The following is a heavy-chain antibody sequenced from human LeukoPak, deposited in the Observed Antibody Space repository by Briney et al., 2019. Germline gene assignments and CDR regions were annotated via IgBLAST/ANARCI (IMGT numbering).Heavy chain of an antibody. D-gene: IGHD3-16*01. J-gene: IGHJ6*02. CDR2: ISNDGSNK. CDR3: ARDLVRLRLKGMDV. Sequence: GGSLRLSCAASGFTFSSYAMHWVRQAPGKGLEWVAVISNDGSNKYYADSVKGRFTISRDNSKNTLYLQMNSLRAEDTAVYYCARDLVRLRLKGMDVWGQGTTVTVSS. CDR1: GFTFSSYA. V-gene: IGHV3-30*01.